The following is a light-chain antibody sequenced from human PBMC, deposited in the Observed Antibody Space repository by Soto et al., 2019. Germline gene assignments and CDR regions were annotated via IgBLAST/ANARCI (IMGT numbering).Light chain of an antibody. CDR1: SSNIGNNY. V-gene: IGLV1-51*01. CDR2: DNY. Sequence: QSALTQPPSVSAAPGQMVTISCSGSSSNIGNNYVSWYKQLPGTAPKLLIYDNYERPSGIPDRFSGSKSGTSATLGITGLXXGDEADYYCGAWDSSLSAVVFGGGTKVTVL. J-gene: IGLJ2*01. CDR3: GAWDSSLSAVV.